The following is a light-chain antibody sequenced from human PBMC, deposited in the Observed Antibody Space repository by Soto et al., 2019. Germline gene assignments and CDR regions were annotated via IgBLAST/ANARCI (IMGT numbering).Light chain of an antibody. V-gene: IGKV1-39*01. CDR3: QQSYSTPLT. J-gene: IGKJ4*01. CDR2: AAS. Sequence: DIQMTQSPSSLPASVGDRVTITCRASQSISSYLNWYQQKPGKAPKLLIYAASSLQIGVPSRFSGSGSGTDFTLTISSLQPEDFATYYCQQSYSTPLTFGGGTKVEIK. CDR1: QSISSY.